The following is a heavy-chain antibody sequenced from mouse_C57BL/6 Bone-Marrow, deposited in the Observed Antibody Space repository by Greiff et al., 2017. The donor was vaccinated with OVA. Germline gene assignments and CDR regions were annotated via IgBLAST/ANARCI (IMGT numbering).Heavy chain of an antibody. CDR3: ARRGWLLRGYYAMDY. D-gene: IGHD2-3*01. V-gene: IGHV5-6*02. Sequence: EVMLVESGGDLVKPGGSLKLSCAASGFTFSSYGMSWVRQTPDKRLEWVATISSGGSYTYYPDRVKGRFTISRDNAKNTLYLQMSSLKSEDTAMYYGARRGWLLRGYYAMDYWGQGTSVTVSS. J-gene: IGHJ4*01. CDR2: ISSGGSYT. CDR1: GFTFSSYG.